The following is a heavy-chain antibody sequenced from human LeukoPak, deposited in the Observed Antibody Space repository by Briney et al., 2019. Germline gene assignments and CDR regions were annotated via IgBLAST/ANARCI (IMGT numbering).Heavy chain of an antibody. CDR3: ARPYYYDSRIDP. Sequence: TSQTLSLTCTVSGGSFSSGDYYWSWIRQPPGKGLEWIAYMYYSGSTYYNPSLKSRVTMSADTSKNQLSLKLSSVTAADTAVYYCARPYYYDSRIDPWGQGILVTVSS. CDR2: MYYSGST. V-gene: IGHV4-30-4*01. CDR1: GGSFSSGDYY. J-gene: IGHJ5*02. D-gene: IGHD3-22*01.